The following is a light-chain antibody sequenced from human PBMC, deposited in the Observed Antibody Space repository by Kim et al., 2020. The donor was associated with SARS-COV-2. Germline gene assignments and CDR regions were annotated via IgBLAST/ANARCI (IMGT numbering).Light chain of an antibody. Sequence: NFMLTQPHSVSESPEKTVTISCTRSSGSIASNYVQWYQQRPGSAPTTVIYEDNQRPSGVPDRFSGSIDSSSNSAALTISGLKTEDEADYYCQSYDTTNRVFGGGTQLTVL. V-gene: IGLV6-57*04. J-gene: IGLJ3*02. CDR1: SGSIASNY. CDR2: EDN. CDR3: QSYDTTNRV.